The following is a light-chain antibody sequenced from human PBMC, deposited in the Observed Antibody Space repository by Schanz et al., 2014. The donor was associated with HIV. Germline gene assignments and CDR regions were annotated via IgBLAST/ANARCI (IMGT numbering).Light chain of an antibody. Sequence: QSVLTQPASVSGSLGQSITISCTGTSGDVGGYNYVSWYQHHPGKAPKLMIYDVSNRPSGVSNRFSGSKSGNTASLTISGLQAEDEADYYCCSYAGSSKVFGGGTKLTVL. V-gene: IGLV2-14*03. CDR2: DVS. CDR3: CSYAGSSKV. J-gene: IGLJ3*02. CDR1: SGDVGGYNY.